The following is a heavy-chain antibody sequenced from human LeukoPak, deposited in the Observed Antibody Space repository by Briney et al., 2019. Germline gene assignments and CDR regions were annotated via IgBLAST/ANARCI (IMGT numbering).Heavy chain of an antibody. V-gene: IGHV1-2*02. D-gene: IGHD1-26*01. CDR1: GYTFTTYY. CDR2: INPNPNSGGT. CDR3: ARGSYGYD. J-gene: IGHJ4*02. Sequence: ASVKVSCKAAGYTFTTYYMHWVRQAPGQGLEWVGWINPNPNSGGTNYAQKFQGRVTMTRDTSIKTAYMELSSLRSDDTAVYYCARGSYGYDWGQGTLVTVSS.